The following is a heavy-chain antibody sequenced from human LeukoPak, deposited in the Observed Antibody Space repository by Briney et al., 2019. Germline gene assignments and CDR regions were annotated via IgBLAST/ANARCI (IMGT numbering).Heavy chain of an antibody. CDR3: ARDLGHTQLGGNFDY. V-gene: IGHV4-30-2*01. Sequence: SETLSLTCTVSGGSISSGGYYWSWIRQPPGKGLEWIGYIYHSGSTYYNPSLKSRVTISVDRSENQFSLKLSSVTAADTAVYYCARDLGHTQLGGNFDYWGQGTLVTVSS. D-gene: IGHD6-6*01. CDR1: GGSISSGGYY. CDR2: IYHSGST. J-gene: IGHJ4*02.